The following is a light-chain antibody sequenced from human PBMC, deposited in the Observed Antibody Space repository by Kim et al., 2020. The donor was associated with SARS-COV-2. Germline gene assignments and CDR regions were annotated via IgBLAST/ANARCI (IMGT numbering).Light chain of an antibody. CDR3: ATRDDSLDGWV. J-gene: IGLJ3*02. CDR2: NND. Sequence: GQMITISCSGSYSNIGRNTGMWYRQLRGTAPKFLIHNNDQRPSAVPDRFSGSKSGTSASLAISGLQSEDEAEYYCATRDDSLDGWVFGGGTQLTVL. V-gene: IGLV1-44*01. CDR1: YSNIGRNT.